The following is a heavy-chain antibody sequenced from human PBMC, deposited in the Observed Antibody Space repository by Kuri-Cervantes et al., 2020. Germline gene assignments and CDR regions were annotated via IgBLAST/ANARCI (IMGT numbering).Heavy chain of an antibody. CDR3: ARDLEGYDWGGMDV. CDR1: GFTFSSYA. CDR2: ISYDGSNK. D-gene: IGHD5-12*01. Sequence: GGSLRLSCAASGFTFSSYAMHWVRQAPGKGLEWVAVISYDGSNKYYADSVKGRFTISRDNSQNTLYLQMNSLRAEDTAVYYCARDLEGYDWGGMDVWGQGTTVTVSS. J-gene: IGHJ6*02. V-gene: IGHV3-30-3*01.